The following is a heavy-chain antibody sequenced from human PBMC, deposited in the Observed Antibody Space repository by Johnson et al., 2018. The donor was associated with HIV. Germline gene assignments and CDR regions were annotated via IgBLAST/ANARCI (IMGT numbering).Heavy chain of an antibody. D-gene: IGHD5-24*01. CDR1: GFTVSSNE. V-gene: IGHV3-38-3*01. CDR2: ISGGST. CDR3: ARACRDGYTCDAFDI. Sequence: VQLVESRGVLVQPGGSLRLSCAASGFTVSSNEMSWVRQAPGKGLEWVSSISGGSTYYADSVRGRFTISRDNSKNTLYLQMNSLRAEYTALYYCARACRDGYTCDAFDIWGQGTMVTVSS. J-gene: IGHJ3*02.